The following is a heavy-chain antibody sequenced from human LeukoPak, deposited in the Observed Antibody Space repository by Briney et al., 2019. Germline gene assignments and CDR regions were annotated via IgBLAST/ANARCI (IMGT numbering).Heavy chain of an antibody. V-gene: IGHV4-59*01. J-gene: IGHJ4*02. CDR2: IYYSGST. CDR1: GGSISSYY. CDR3: ARGAEVLGVVPLYYFDY. D-gene: IGHD2-15*01. Sequence: SETLSLTCTVSGGSISSYYWSWIRQPPGKGLEWMGHIYYSGSTNYNPSLKSRVNISVDTSKNQFSLKLSSVTAADTAVYYCARGAEVLGVVPLYYFDYWGQGTLVTVSS.